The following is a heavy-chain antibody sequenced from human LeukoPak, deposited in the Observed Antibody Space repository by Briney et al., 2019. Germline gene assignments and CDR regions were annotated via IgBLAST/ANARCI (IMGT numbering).Heavy chain of an antibody. J-gene: IGHJ4*02. Sequence: ASVKVSCKTSGYTFTGYYIHWVRQAPGQGLEWMGRINPNSGGTNYAQKFQGRVTMTRDTSISTAYMELSRLRSDDTAVYYCATRGGANTLNYWGQGTLVTVSS. CDR2: INPNSGGT. V-gene: IGHV1-2*06. D-gene: IGHD4/OR15-4a*01. CDR3: ATRGGANTLNY. CDR1: GYTFTGYY.